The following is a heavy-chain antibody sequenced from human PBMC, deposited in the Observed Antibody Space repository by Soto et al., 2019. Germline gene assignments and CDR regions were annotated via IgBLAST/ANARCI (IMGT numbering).Heavy chain of an antibody. D-gene: IGHD4-4*01. CDR1: GFTFSSYA. J-gene: IGHJ2*01. CDR2: ISGSGGST. Sequence: GGSLRLSCAASGFTFSSYAMSWVRQAPGKGLEWVSAISGSGGSTYYADSVKGRFTISRDNSKNTLYLQMNSLRAEDTAVYYCAKDGSFYYSNYLLYWYFDLWGRGTLVTVSS. CDR3: AKDGSFYYSNYLLYWYFDL. V-gene: IGHV3-23*01.